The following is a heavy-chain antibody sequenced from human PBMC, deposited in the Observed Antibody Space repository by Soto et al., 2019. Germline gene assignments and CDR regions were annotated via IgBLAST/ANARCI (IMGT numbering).Heavy chain of an antibody. V-gene: IGHV1-69*02. CDR2: IIPILGIA. CDR1: GGTFSSYT. Sequence: QVQLVQSGAEVKKPGSSVKVSCKASGGTFSSYTISWVRQAPGQGLEWMGRIIPILGIANYAQKFQGRVTITADKTTSTAYMELNSLRSEDTAVYYCASERSHDRGLWGQGTLVTVSS. D-gene: IGHD3-22*01. CDR3: ASERSHDRGL. J-gene: IGHJ4*02.